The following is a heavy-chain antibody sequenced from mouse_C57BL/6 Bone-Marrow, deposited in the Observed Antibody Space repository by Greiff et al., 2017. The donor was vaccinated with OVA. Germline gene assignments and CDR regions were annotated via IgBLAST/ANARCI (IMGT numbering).Heavy chain of an antibody. V-gene: IGHV1-76*01. D-gene: IGHD2-4*01. CDR2: IYPGSGNT. Sequence: VQLQQSGAELVRPGASVKLSCKASGYTFTDYYINWVKQRPGQGLEWIARIYPGSGNTYYNEKFKGKATLTAEKSSSPAYMQLSSLTSEDSAVFCCARIGGGPSRRYDYTYARDYWGQGTSVTVSS. CDR3: ARIGGGPSRRYDYTYARDY. J-gene: IGHJ4*01. CDR1: GYTFTDYY.